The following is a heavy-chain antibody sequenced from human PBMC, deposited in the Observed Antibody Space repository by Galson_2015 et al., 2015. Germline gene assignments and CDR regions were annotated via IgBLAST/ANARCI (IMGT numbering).Heavy chain of an antibody. V-gene: IGHV3-21*01. CDR2: ITSRSSYI. D-gene: IGHD6-13*01. Sequence: SLRLSCAASGFTFSNYNMNWVRQAPGKALEWVSCITSRSSYIYYADSVKGRFTISRDNVKNSLYLHMNSLRVEDTAVYYCARDPSAGTYQGNFDYWGQGTLVTVSS. CDR3: ARDPSAGTYQGNFDY. J-gene: IGHJ4*02. CDR1: GFTFSNYN.